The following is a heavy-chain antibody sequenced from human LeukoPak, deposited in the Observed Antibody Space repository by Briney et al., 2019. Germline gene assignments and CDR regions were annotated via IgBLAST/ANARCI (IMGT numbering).Heavy chain of an antibody. J-gene: IGHJ6*03. V-gene: IGHV4-59*08. Sequence: PSETLSLTCTLSGGSISNFYWSWIRQSPEKGLEWVGQIHYSGSTTYNPSLESRITISVDTSENQFSLKLSSVTAADTAIYYCARRGSHYYFYMDVWGKGTTVTVPS. CDR2: IHYSGST. D-gene: IGHD6-6*01. CDR1: GGSISNFY. CDR3: ARRGSHYYFYMDV.